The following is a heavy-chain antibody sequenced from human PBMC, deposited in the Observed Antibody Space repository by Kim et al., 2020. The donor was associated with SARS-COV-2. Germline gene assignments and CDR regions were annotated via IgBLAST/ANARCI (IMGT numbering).Heavy chain of an antibody. D-gene: IGHD3-10*01. V-gene: IGHV4-34*01. CDR1: GGSFSGYY. J-gene: IGHJ4*02. CDR3: ARRLSNTSGWGSHYCDL. Sequence: SETLSLTCAVYGGSFSGYYCSWIRQPPGKGLEWIGEINHSGRTNYNLSLKSRVTISVDTSKNQFSLKLTSVTAADTAVYYCARRLSNTSGWGSHYCDLWGQGTLVTVSS. CDR2: INHSGRT.